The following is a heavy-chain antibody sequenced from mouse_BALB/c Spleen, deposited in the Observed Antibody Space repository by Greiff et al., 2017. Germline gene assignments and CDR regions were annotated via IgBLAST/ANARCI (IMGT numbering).Heavy chain of an antibody. V-gene: IGHV3-8*02. D-gene: IGHD1-1*01. Sequence: EVMLVESGPSLVKPSQTLSLTCSVTGDSITSGYWNWIRKFPGNKLEYMGYISYSGSTYYNPSLKSRISITRDTSKNQYYLQLNSVTTEDTATYYCARGTGSSYSMDYWGQGTSVTVSS. CDR3: ARGTGSSYSMDY. CDR1: GDSITSGY. J-gene: IGHJ4*01. CDR2: ISYSGST.